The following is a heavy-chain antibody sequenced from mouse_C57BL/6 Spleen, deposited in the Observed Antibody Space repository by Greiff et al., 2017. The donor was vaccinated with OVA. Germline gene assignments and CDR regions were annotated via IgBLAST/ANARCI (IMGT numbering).Heavy chain of an antibody. CDR3: AREGGDSSGYAMDY. D-gene: IGHD3-2*02. CDR2: ISYDGSN. V-gene: IGHV3-6*01. J-gene: IGHJ4*01. Sequence: EVKLQESGPGLVKPSQSLSLTCSVPGYSITSGYYWNWIRQFPGNKLEWMGYISYDGSNNYNPSLKNRISITRDTSKNQFFLKLNSVTTEDTATYYCAREGGDSSGYAMDYWGQGTSVTVSS. CDR1: GYSITSGYY.